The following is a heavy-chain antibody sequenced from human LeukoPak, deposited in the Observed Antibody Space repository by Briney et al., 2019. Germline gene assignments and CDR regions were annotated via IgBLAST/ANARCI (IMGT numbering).Heavy chain of an antibody. CDR1: GGSFSGYY. D-gene: IGHD3-22*01. V-gene: IGHV4-34*01. CDR2: INHSGST. Sequence: SETLSLTCAVYGGSFSGYYWSWIRQPPVKGLEWIGEINHSGSTNYNPSLKSRVTISVDTSKKQFSLKLSSVTAADTAVYYCVTYYFDSSGPKKNYWGQGTLVTVSS. CDR3: VTYYFDSSGPKKNY. J-gene: IGHJ4*02.